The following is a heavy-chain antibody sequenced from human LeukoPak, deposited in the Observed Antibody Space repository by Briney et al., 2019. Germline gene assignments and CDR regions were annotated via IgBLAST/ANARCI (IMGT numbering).Heavy chain of an antibody. CDR1: GGSISGYY. CDR3: ARPGSSGWSQFDY. J-gene: IGHJ4*02. D-gene: IGHD6-19*01. V-gene: IGHV4-59*08. Sequence: SETLSLTCTVSGGSISGYYWSWIRQPPGKGLEWIGYIYYGGTTNYNPSLKSRLTISVDTSKNQFSLNLSSVTAADTAVYYCARPGSSGWSQFDYWGQGTLVTVSS. CDR2: IYYGGTT.